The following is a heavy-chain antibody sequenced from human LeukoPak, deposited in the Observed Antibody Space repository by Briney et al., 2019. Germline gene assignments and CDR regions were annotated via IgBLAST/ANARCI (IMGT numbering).Heavy chain of an antibody. CDR2: ISHTGLT. Sequence: SETLSLTCAVYGGSFSGYYWTLIRQTPGRGLEWIGEISHTGLTGSNPSLKSRVTIFVDSSRKQFSLRMTSVTAADTGVYYCARVPDITARPCDTWGPGTLVTVSS. J-gene: IGHJ5*02. D-gene: IGHD1-1*01. V-gene: IGHV4-34*01. CDR1: GGSFSGYY. CDR3: ARVPDITARPCDT.